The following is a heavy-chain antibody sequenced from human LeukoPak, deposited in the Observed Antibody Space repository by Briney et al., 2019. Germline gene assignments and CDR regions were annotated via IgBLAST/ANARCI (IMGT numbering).Heavy chain of an antibody. J-gene: IGHJ4*02. CDR3: ARGGGKDLTDY. CDR2: IIPIFGTA. Sequence: ASVKVSCKASGGTFSSYAISWVRQAPGQGLGWMEGIIPIFGTANYAQKFQGRVTITADESTSTAYMELSSLRSEDTAVYYCARGGGKDLTDYWGQGTLVTVSS. V-gene: IGHV1-69*13. D-gene: IGHD3-10*01. CDR1: GGTFSSYA.